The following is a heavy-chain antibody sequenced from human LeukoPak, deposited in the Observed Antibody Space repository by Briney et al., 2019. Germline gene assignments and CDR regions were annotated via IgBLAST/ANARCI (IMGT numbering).Heavy chain of an antibody. CDR2: TNPNSGGT. V-gene: IGHV1-2*02. Sequence: ASVKVSCKASGYTFTGYYMHWVRQAPGQGLEWMGWTNPNSGGTNYAQKFQGRVTMTRDTSISTAYMELSRLRSDDTAVYYCARDTRYYDSSGYYYYWGQGTLVTVSS. CDR3: ARDTRYYDSSGYYYY. D-gene: IGHD3-22*01. J-gene: IGHJ4*02. CDR1: GYTFTGYY.